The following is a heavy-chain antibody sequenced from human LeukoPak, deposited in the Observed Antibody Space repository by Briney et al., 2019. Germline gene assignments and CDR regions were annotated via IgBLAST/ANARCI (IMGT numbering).Heavy chain of an antibody. CDR2: ISSSSSYI. D-gene: IGHD5-24*01. V-gene: IGHV3-21*01. Sequence: GGSQRLFCAASGFTFSSYSMNCARQPPRNGLEWVSSISSSSSYIYYADSVKGRFTISRDNAKNSLYLQMNSLRAEDTAVYYCARSRDGYNPKYFDYWGQGTLVTVSS. CDR1: GFTFSSYS. CDR3: ARSRDGYNPKYFDY. J-gene: IGHJ4*02.